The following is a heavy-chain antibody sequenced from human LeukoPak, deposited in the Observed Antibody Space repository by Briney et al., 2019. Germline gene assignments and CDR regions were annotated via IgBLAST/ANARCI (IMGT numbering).Heavy chain of an antibody. J-gene: IGHJ4*02. Sequence: GGSLRLSCAASGFTFSSCGFNWVHQAPGKGLEWVSSIGPTGTDRYYADSVRGRFTISRDNAKNSMYLQVDSLRDEDTAVYYCATETIGRHYDYWGQGTLLTVSS. V-gene: IGHV3-21*01. CDR1: GFTFSSCG. D-gene: IGHD1-14*01. CDR3: ATETIGRHYDY. CDR2: IGPTGTDR.